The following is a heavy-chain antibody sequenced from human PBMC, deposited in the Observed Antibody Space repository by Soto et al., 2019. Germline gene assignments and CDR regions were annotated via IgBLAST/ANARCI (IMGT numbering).Heavy chain of an antibody. Sequence: QVQLVESGGGVVQPGRSLRLSCAASGFTFSSYAMNWVRQAPGKGLEWVAVISYDGSNKYYADSVKGRFTISRDNSKNKLYLQMNSLRAEDTAVYYCARDRLEQPLVPTGYYYYGMDVWGQGTTVTVSS. CDR1: GFTFSSYA. J-gene: IGHJ6*02. CDR2: ISYDGSNK. D-gene: IGHD6-13*01. CDR3: ARDRLEQPLVPTGYYYYGMDV. V-gene: IGHV3-30*04.